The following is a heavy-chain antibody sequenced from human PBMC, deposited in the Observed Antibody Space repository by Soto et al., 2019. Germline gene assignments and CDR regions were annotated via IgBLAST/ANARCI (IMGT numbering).Heavy chain of an antibody. V-gene: IGHV1-2*04. Sequence: QVQLVQSGAEVKKPAASAKVSCKASGYTFTGYYMHWVRQAPGEGLEWMGWINPKSGGTNYAQKFQGWVTMTRDTSISTAYMELSRLKSDDTAVYYCARDVRELLDYYGMDVWGQGTTVTVSS. D-gene: IGHD1-26*01. CDR1: GYTFTGYY. J-gene: IGHJ6*02. CDR3: ARDVRELLDYYGMDV. CDR2: INPKSGGT.